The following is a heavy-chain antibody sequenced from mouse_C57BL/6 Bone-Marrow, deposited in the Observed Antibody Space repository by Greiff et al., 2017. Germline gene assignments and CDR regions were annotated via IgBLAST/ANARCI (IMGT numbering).Heavy chain of an antibody. CDR3: ARPYYSNYWYFDV. CDR2: IYPGSGST. V-gene: IGHV1-55*01. J-gene: IGHJ1*03. D-gene: IGHD2-5*01. Sequence: VQLQQSGAELVKPGASVKMSCKASGYTFTSYWITWVKQRPGQGLEWIGDIYPGSGSTNYNEKFKSKATLTVATSSSTAYMQLSSLTSEDSAVYYCARPYYSNYWYFDVWGTGTTVTVSS. CDR1: GYTFTSYW.